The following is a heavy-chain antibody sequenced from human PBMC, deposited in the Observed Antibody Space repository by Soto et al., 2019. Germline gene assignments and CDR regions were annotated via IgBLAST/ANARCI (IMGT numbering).Heavy chain of an antibody. CDR2: ISNRGDT. CDR3: ARAPRYCRGGSCSITGDAYDI. V-gene: IGHV3-66*01. D-gene: IGHD2-15*01. Sequence: EVQLVESGGGLVQPGGSLRLSCTASGFIVSDTYVNWVRQAPGKGLEWVSVISNRGDTHYADSVRGRFSLSRDISDNTLHLQMNTLRVEKTPVYYCARAPRYCRGGSCSITGDAYDIWGQGTMVTVSS. CDR1: GFIVSDTY. J-gene: IGHJ3*02.